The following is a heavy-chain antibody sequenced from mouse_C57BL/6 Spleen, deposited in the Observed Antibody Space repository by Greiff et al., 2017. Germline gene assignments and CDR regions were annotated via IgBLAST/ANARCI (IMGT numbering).Heavy chain of an antibody. D-gene: IGHD2-5*01. CDR3: ARAAYSNDYLDY. V-gene: IGHV1-82*01. CDR1: GYAFSSSW. J-gene: IGHJ2*01. CDR2: IYPGDGDT. Sequence: QVQLKESGPELVKPGASVKISCKASGYAFSSSWMTWVQQRPEKGLEWIGRIYPGDGDTNYPGKFKGKATLTADTSSSTAYLQLSSLTSEDSAVXFSARAAYSNDYLDYWGQGTTLTVSS.